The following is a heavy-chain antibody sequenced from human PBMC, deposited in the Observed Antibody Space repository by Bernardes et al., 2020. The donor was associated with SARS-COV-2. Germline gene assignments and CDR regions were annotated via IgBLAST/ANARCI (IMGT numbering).Heavy chain of an antibody. D-gene: IGHD4-17*01. V-gene: IGHV3-33*08. J-gene: IGHJ5*02. Sequence: GGSLRLSCAASGFTFSSYGMHWVRQAPGKGLEWVAVIWYDGSNKYYADSVKGRFTISRDNSKNTLYLQMNSLRAEDTAVYYCLREGEATVTTYPRGWFDPWGQGTLVTVSS. CDR3: LREGEATVTTYPRGWFDP. CDR2: IWYDGSNK. CDR1: GFTFSSYG.